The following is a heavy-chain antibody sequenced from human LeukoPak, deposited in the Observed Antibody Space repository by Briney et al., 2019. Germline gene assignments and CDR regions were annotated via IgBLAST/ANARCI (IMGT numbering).Heavy chain of an antibody. V-gene: IGHV3-11*01. CDR3: ARGIRPSVRYYYDSSGY. CDR1: GFTFSDYY. CDR2: ISSSGSTI. Sequence: GGSLSLSCAASGFTFSDYYMSWIRQAPGKGLEWVSYISSSGSTIYYADSVKGRFTISRDNAKNSLYLQMNSLRAEDTAVYYCARGIRPSVRYYYDSSGYWGQGTLVTVSS. D-gene: IGHD3-22*01. J-gene: IGHJ4*02.